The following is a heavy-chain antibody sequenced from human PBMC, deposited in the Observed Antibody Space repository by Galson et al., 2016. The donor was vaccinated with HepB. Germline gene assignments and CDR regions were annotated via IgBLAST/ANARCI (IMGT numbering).Heavy chain of an antibody. Sequence: SLRLSCAASGFIFSTHNMNWVRQAPGKGLEWVSYIESTGSPRYYADSVKGRFIISRDNAKNSLDLQMNSLRDEDTAVYYCASDGGFGIHFDSWGQGTLVTVS. CDR3: ASDGGFGIHFDS. V-gene: IGHV3-48*02. D-gene: IGHD2-15*01. J-gene: IGHJ4*02. CDR2: IESTGSPR. CDR1: GFIFSTHN.